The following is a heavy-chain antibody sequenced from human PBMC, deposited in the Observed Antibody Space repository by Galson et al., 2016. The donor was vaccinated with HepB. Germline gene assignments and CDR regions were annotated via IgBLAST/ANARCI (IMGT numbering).Heavy chain of an antibody. D-gene: IGHD2-15*01. J-gene: IGHJ4*02. V-gene: IGHV4-4*02. Sequence: SETLSLTCAVSGGSLSTRNWWSWIRQTPGKGLEWIGEVYHTETTNTNPSLKSRTPMSLDRSKNQFSLKLNSVTAADTAVYYCASLGYCSGGDCYSVDWGQGTMVTVSS. CDR1: GGSLSTRNW. CDR3: ASLGYCSGGDCYSVD. CDR2: VYHTETT.